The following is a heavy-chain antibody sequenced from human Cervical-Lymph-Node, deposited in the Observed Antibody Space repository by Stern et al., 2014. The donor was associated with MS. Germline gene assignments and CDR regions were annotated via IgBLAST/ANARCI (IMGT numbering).Heavy chain of an antibody. Sequence: QVQLVQSVAEVKKPGASVKVSCKVSGYSLTDLSMHWVRQPPGKGLEWMGGFDPDDAETIYAQQFQGRLTRTEDTAADTAYMELSSLRSEDTAVYYCVRYGDYVDAFDMWGQGTMVTVSS. CDR3: VRYGDYVDAFDM. J-gene: IGHJ3*02. CDR1: GYSLTDLS. D-gene: IGHD4-17*01. CDR2: FDPDDAET. V-gene: IGHV1-24*01.